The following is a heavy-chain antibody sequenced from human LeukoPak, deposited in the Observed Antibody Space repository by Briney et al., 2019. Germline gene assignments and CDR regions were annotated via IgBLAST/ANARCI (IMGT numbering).Heavy chain of an antibody. Sequence: GGSLRLSCAASGFTFSDYYMSWIRRAPGKGLEWVSYISSSGSTIYYADSVKGRLTISRDNAKNSLYLQMNSLRAEDTAVYYCARDGYSSSFDYWGQGTLVTVSS. CDR3: ARDGYSSSFDY. CDR2: ISSSGSTI. J-gene: IGHJ4*02. D-gene: IGHD6-13*01. V-gene: IGHV3-11*01. CDR1: GFTFSDYY.